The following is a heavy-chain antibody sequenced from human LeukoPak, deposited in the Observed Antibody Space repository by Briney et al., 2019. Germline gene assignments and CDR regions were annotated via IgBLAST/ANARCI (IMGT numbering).Heavy chain of an antibody. V-gene: IGHV4-59*01. Sequence: TSETLSLTCTVSGGSISSYYWSWIRQPPGKGLEWIGYIYYSGSTNYNPSLKSRVTISVDTSKNQFSLKLSSVTAADTAVYYCARDRDDILTGYSAWAFDIWGQGTMVTISS. J-gene: IGHJ3*02. CDR1: GGSISSYY. D-gene: IGHD3-9*01. CDR3: ARDRDDILTGYSAWAFDI. CDR2: IYYSGST.